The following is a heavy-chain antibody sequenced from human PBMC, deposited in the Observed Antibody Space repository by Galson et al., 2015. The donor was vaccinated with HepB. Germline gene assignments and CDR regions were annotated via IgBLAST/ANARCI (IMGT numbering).Heavy chain of an antibody. CDR1: GFTFSSYS. CDR2: INSNSNYI. CDR3: ARGGGITYYYNSRGYSSSFDY. Sequence: SLRLSCAASGFTFSSYSMNWVRQAPGKGLEWVSSINSNSNYIYYADSLKGRFTISRDNAKNSLYLQMNSLRAEDTAVCYCARGGGITYYYNSRGYSSSFDYWGQGALVTVSS. J-gene: IGHJ4*02. D-gene: IGHD3-22*01. V-gene: IGHV3-21*01.